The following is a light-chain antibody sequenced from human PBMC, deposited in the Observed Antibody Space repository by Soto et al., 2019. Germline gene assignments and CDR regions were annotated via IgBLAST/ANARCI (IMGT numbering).Light chain of an antibody. J-gene: IGKJ5*01. CDR1: QSVSSSY. Sequence: EIVLTQSPGTLSLSPGETPTLSCRASQSVSSSYLAWYQQKPGQAPRLLIYGASSRATGIPDRFSGSGSGTDFTLTISRLEPEDFAVYYCQQYGSSITFGQGTRLEIK. CDR3: QQYGSSIT. CDR2: GAS. V-gene: IGKV3-20*01.